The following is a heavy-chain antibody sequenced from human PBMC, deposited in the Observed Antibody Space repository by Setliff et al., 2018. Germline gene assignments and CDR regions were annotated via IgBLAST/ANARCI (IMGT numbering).Heavy chain of an antibody. J-gene: IGHJ4*02. CDR2: FAPEDGET. CDR3: ATSVSWIQLVLYPQGHPEPFDY. V-gene: IGHV1-24*01. Sequence: ASVKVSCKVSGYTLTELSMHWVRQAPGKGLEWMGGFAPEDGETIYAQKFQGRVTMTEDTSTDTAYMELSSLRSEDTAVYYCATSVSWIQLVLYPQGHPEPFDYGGQGTLVTVSS. CDR1: GYTLTELS. D-gene: IGHD5-18*01.